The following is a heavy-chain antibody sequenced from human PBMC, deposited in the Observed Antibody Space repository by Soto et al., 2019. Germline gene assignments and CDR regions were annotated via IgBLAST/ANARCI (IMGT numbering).Heavy chain of an antibody. D-gene: IGHD6-13*01. V-gene: IGHV7-4-1*01. CDR1: GYTFTSYA. CDR3: ASDGGGIAAAGHYYYYYGMDV. Sequence: VASVKVSCKASGYTFTSYAMNWVRQAPGQGLEWMGWINTNTGNPTYAQGFTGRFVLSLDTSVSTAYLQICSLKAEDTAVYYCASDGGGIAAAGHYYYYYGMDVWGQGTTVTVSS. J-gene: IGHJ6*02. CDR2: INTNTGNP.